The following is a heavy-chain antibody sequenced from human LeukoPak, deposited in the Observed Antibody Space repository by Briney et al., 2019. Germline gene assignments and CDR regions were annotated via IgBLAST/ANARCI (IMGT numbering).Heavy chain of an antibody. D-gene: IGHD4-17*01. V-gene: IGHV4-4*07. CDR2: IYISGST. J-gene: IGHJ4*02. Sequence: SETLSLTCTVSGGSVRSYYWSWIRQPAGKGLEWIGRIYISGSTNYNPSLKSRVTISVDTSKNQVSLKLSSVTAADTAVYYCARDDYGDYSFDYWGQGTLVTVSS. CDR1: GGSVRSYY. CDR3: ARDDYGDYSFDY.